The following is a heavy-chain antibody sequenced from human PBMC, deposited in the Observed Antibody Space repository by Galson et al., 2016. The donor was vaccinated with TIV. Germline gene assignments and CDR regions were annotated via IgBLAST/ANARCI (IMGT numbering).Heavy chain of an antibody. V-gene: IGHV4-59*01. Sequence: ETLSLTCTVSGDSINNYFWNWFRQSPGKGLEWIGDIYQSGSTNYNPSLKSRVTISIDTSKRQFSLKLYSVTASDTAIYYCARDKSRRGCFDPWGQGSLVTVSS. CDR3: ARDKSRRGCFDP. J-gene: IGHJ5*02. CDR1: GDSINNYF. CDR2: IYQSGST.